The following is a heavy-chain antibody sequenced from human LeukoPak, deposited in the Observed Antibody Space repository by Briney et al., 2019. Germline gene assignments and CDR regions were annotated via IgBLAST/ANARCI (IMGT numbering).Heavy chain of an antibody. J-gene: IGHJ6*03. CDR3: ARVGDTHYYYYYLDV. D-gene: IGHD3-16*01. V-gene: IGHV3-23*01. CDR2: ISGSAGGT. CDR1: GFTFSNYA. Sequence: PGGSLRLSCAASGFTFSNYAMSWVRQAPGKGWEWVSVISGSAGGTYYADSVKGRFTVSRDNAKNSLYLQMNSLRAEDTAVYYCARVGDTHYYYYYLDVWGKGTTVTVSS.